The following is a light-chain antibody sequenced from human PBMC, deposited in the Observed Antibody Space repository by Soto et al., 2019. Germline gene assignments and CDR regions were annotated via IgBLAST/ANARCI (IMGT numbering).Light chain of an antibody. V-gene: IGKV3-15*01. Sequence: EIVMTQSPATLSVSPGEGATLSCRASQSLSSSLAWYQQKPGQAPRLQIYGASTRATGIPARFSGSGSGTEFTLTISSLQSEDFAVYYCQQYKNWPPITFGQGTRLEIK. CDR1: QSLSSS. CDR3: QQYKNWPPIT. J-gene: IGKJ5*01. CDR2: GAS.